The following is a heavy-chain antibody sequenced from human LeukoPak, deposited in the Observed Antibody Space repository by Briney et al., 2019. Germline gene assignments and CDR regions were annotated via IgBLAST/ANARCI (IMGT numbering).Heavy chain of an antibody. D-gene: IGHD4-11*01. Sequence: SETLSLTCTVSGVSITSATTFYWAWVRQPPGKGLEWIGYIHYSGSTNYNPSLKSRVTISVDTSKNQFSLKLSSVTAADTAVYYCARASVTYYYYYYMDVWGKGTTVTVSS. CDR2: IHYSGST. V-gene: IGHV4-61*01. CDR1: GVSITSATTFY. J-gene: IGHJ6*03. CDR3: ARASVTYYYYYYMDV.